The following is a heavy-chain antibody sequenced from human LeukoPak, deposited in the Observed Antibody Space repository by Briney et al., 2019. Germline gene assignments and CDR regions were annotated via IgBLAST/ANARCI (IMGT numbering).Heavy chain of an antibody. CDR3: TRPSAWGGLASDY. Sequence: PGGSLRLSCAAPGFSFSTYWMHWVRQAPGKGLVWVSRITSDGSYTNYANSVKGRFTISRDDAKKTLYLQMNSLRVEDTAIYYCTRPSAWGGLASDYWGQGTLVTVSS. CDR1: GFSFSTYW. CDR2: ITSDGSYT. V-gene: IGHV3-74*01. J-gene: IGHJ4*02. D-gene: IGHD3-16*01.